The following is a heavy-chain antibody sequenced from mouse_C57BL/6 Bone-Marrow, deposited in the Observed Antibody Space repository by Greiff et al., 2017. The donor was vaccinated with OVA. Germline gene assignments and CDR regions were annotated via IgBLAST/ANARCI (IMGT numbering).Heavy chain of an antibody. J-gene: IGHJ1*03. D-gene: IGHD1-1*01. CDR2: ISNGGGST. CDR1: GFTFSDYY. CDR3: ASRGITTVVANWYFDV. V-gene: IGHV5-12*01. Sequence: EVKLMESGGGLVQPGGSLKLSCAASGFTFSDYYMYWVRQTPEKRLEWVAYISNGGGSTYYPDTVKGRFTISRDNAKNTLYLQMSRLKSEDTAMYYCASRGITTVVANWYFDVWGTGTTVTVSS.